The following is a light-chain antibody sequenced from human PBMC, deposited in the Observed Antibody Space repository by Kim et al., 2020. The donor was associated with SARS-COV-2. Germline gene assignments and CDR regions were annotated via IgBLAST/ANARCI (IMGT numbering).Light chain of an antibody. CDR3: YTRDSSVNR. V-gene: IGLV3-19*01. Sequence: SVALGQTVRITCQGDSLRSYYASWYQQKPGQAPILFIYGKNNRPAGIPDRFSGSSSGSTASLTITGAQAEDEADYYCYTRDSSVNRFGTGTKVTVL. CDR2: GKN. J-gene: IGLJ1*01. CDR1: SLRSYY.